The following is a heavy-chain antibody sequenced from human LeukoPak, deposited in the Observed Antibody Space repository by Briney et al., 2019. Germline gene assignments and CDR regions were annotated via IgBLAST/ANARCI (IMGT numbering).Heavy chain of an antibody. Sequence: SVKVSCKASGGTFSSYAISWVRQAPGQGLEWMGGIIPIFGTANYAQKFQGRVTITADESTSTAYMELSSLRSEDTAVHYCARDPHYDFWSGYYFIGYFDYWGQGTLVTVSS. V-gene: IGHV1-69*13. CDR2: IIPIFGTA. D-gene: IGHD3-3*01. CDR1: GGTFSSYA. J-gene: IGHJ4*02. CDR3: ARDPHYDFWSGYYFIGYFDY.